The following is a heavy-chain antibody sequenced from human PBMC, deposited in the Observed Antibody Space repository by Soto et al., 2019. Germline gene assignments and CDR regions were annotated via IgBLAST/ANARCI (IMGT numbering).Heavy chain of an antibody. Sequence: QVQLQESGPGLVEPSETLSLTCTVSGGSLTNYFWTWIRQSPGKGLAWIAYIRYSGKTGYNPSLKSRVTISLDTPKNQFSLKLTSVTAADTAIYYCARFQYTVVTPFDLWGQGTMVIVSS. V-gene: IGHV4-59*01. CDR2: IRYSGKT. CDR3: ARFQYTVVTPFDL. CDR1: GGSLTNYF. J-gene: IGHJ3*01. D-gene: IGHD2-21*02.